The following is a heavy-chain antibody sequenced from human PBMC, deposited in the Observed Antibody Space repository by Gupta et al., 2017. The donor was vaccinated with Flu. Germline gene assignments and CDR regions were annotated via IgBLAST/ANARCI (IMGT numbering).Heavy chain of an antibody. Sequence: MTWVRQAPGKGLECISYISNSGAYTNYADSVKGRFTISRDNAKNSLYLQMNSLRAEDTAVYYCTRDPRLMDVWGKGTTVTVSS. V-gene: IGHV3-11*05. CDR3: TRDPRLMDV. CDR2: ISNSGAYT. J-gene: IGHJ6*03.